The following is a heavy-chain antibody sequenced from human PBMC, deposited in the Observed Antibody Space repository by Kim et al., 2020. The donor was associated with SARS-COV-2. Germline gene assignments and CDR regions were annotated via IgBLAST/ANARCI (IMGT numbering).Heavy chain of an antibody. V-gene: IGHV4-59*01. CDR3: ARDPSGYSFDY. J-gene: IGHJ4*02. D-gene: IGHD6-25*01. Sequence: HSHPHPKGRGTISVDTSKNQFSLKLSSGTAADTAVYYCARDPSGYSFDYWGQGTLVTVSS.